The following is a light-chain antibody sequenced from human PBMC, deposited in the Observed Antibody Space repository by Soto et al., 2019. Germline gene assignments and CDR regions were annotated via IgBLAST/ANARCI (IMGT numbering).Light chain of an antibody. CDR2: KAS. V-gene: IGKV1-5*03. J-gene: IGKJ1*01. CDR3: QQYGSSSPWT. Sequence: DIQMTQSPSTLSASVGDRVTITCRANQSISSWLAWYQQKPGRAPKLLIYKASSLETGVPSRVSGSGSGTEFTLIISSLQPDDFASYYCQQYGSSSPWTFGQGTKVEIK. CDR1: QSISSW.